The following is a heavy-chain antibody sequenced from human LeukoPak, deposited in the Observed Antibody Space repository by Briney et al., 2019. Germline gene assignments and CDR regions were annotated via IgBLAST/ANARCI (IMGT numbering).Heavy chain of an antibody. D-gene: IGHD1-26*01. J-gene: IGHJ6*04. CDR1: GFSLSTYG. CDR2: IRFDGTSK. Sequence: PGESLRLSCAASGFSLSTYGIHWVRQTPDGGPEWLTYIRFDGTSKYYATSVKGRFSISRDNSANTAYLHMSSLRPEDTALYYCARTPYSGSSLQYYHLDAWGKGTTVTVSS. CDR3: ARTPYSGSSLQYYHLDA. V-gene: IGHV3-30*02.